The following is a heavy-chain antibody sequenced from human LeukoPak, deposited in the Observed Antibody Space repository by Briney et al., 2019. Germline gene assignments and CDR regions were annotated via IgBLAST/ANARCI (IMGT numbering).Heavy chain of an antibody. CDR3: VRGFSDHGLDY. CDR1: GDSVSTNTGA. CDR2: THYRSRWYT. J-gene: IGHJ4*02. V-gene: IGHV6-1*01. D-gene: IGHD5-12*01. Sequence: SQTLSLTCAISGDSVSTNTGAWNWIRQSPSRGLEWLGRTHYRSRWYTEYAPSVKGRMTIDQDTSKNQFSLQLNSVTPDDTAVYSCVRGFSDHGLDYWDQGTLVTVSS.